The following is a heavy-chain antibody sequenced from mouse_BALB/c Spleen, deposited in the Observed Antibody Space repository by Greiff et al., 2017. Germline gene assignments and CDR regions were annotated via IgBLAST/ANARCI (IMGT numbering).Heavy chain of an antibody. V-gene: IGHV5-6-4*01. Sequence: EVKVVESGGGLVKPGGSLKLSCAASGFTFSSYTMSWVRQTPEKRLEWVATISSGGSYTYYPDSVKGRFTISRDNAKNTLYLQMSSLKSEDTAMYYCTRDRTTVVAPMDYWGQGTSVTVSS. CDR1: GFTFSSYT. D-gene: IGHD1-1*01. CDR3: TRDRTTVVAPMDY. J-gene: IGHJ4*01. CDR2: ISSGGSYT.